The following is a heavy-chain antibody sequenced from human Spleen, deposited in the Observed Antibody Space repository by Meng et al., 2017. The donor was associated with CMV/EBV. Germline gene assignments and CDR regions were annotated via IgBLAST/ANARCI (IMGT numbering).Heavy chain of an antibody. CDR2: IRYDGSDK. J-gene: IGHJ6*02. D-gene: IGHD2/OR15-2a*01. Sequence: GESLKISCVASGFTFSSYGMHWVRQAPGKGLEWVALIRYDGSDKYYGDSVKGRFTISRDNSKNTLYLQMNSLRAEDTAVYYCARDLWGWGFDYYYGMDVWGQGTTVTVSS. V-gene: IGHV3-30*02. CDR1: GFTFSSYG. CDR3: ARDLWGWGFDYYYGMDV.